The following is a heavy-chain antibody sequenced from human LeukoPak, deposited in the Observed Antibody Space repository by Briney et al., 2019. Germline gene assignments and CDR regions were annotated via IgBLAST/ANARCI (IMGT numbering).Heavy chain of an antibody. J-gene: IGHJ2*01. V-gene: IGHV5-51*01. CDR2: IYPGDSDT. Sequence: GESLQISCKGSGYTFTSYWIGWVRQLPGKGLEWMGIIYPGDSDTRYSPSFQGQVTLSADRSISTAYLQWSTLKASDTAMYYCATHRGASSYWYFDLWGRGTLVTVSS. CDR1: GYTFTSYW. CDR3: ATHRGASSYWYFDL. D-gene: IGHD1-26*01.